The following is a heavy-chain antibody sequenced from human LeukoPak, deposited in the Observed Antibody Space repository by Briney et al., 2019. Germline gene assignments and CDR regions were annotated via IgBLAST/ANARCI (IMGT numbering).Heavy chain of an antibody. CDR3: AKEGEGSISH. J-gene: IGHJ4*02. D-gene: IGHD3-16*01. CDR2: IYHSGTT. CDR1: GYSISSGYY. V-gene: IGHV4-38-2*02. Sequence: PSETLSLTCTVSGYSISSGYYWGRIRQPPGKGLEWIGSIYHSGTTHYNPSLKSRVTISVDTSKNQFSLKLSSVTAADTAMYYCAKEGEGSISHWGQGTLVTVSS.